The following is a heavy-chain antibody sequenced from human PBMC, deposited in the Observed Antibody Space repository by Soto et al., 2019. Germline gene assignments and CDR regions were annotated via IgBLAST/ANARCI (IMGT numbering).Heavy chain of an antibody. CDR3: ARSGDGPATLFDH. CDR1: GGTTNSYY. D-gene: IGHD3-10*01. J-gene: IGHJ4*02. Sequence: QVQLQESGPGLVKPSETLSLTCSVSGGTTNSYYCSWIRQPAGKGLEWIGRVHSSGSTIYNPSLKSRVTMSVDTSKNQFSLRLSSVTAADTAVYYCARSGDGPATLFDHWGQGALVTVSS. CDR2: VHSSGST. V-gene: IGHV4-4*07.